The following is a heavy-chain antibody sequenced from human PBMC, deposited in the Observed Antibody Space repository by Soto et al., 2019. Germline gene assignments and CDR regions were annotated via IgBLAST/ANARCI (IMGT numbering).Heavy chain of an antibody. V-gene: IGHV1-46*01. CDR1: GYTFTSYY. J-gene: IGHJ6*02. Sequence: QVQLVQSGAEVKKPGASVKVSCKASGYTFTSYYMHWVRQAPGQGLEWMGIINPSGGSTSYAQKFQGRVTMTRDTSTSTVYMELSSLRSEDTAVYYCARKGQLVGRWLANRGYYGMDVWGQGTTVTVSS. CDR3: ARKGQLVGRWLANRGYYGMDV. D-gene: IGHD6-6*01. CDR2: INPSGGST.